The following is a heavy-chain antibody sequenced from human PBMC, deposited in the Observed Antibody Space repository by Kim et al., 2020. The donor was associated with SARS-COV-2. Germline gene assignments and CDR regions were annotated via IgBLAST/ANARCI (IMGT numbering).Heavy chain of an antibody. CDR1: GFTFNSYG. CDR3: AKAPTTFSPYYFHY. V-gene: IGHV3-23*01. J-gene: IGHJ4*02. CDR2: ISGGDGIT. D-gene: IGHD1-1*01. Sequence: GGSLRLSCAASGFTFNSYGMTWVRQAPGKGLEWLSTISGGDGITYYADSVKDRFTISRDNSKNTLYLQMNSLRADDTAVYYCAKAPTTFSPYYFHYRGQG.